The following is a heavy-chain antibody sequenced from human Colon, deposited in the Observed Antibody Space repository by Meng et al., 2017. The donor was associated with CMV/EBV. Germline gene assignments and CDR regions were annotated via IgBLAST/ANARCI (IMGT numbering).Heavy chain of an antibody. CDR3: ATISGGDFDF. V-gene: IGHV1-2*02. CDR1: GYAFTGYL. CDR2: LNPNSGET. J-gene: IGHJ4*02. D-gene: IGHD3-10*01. Sequence: QWPWGRSRCGVKDTGAAVTPCCKSSGYAFTGYLMVWVRRAPGHGVEWMGLLNPNSGETNHGQKFNGGLTMTSDTSIHTAYMKLGSSRSDDPAVDYCATISGGDFDFWGQETLATFPS.